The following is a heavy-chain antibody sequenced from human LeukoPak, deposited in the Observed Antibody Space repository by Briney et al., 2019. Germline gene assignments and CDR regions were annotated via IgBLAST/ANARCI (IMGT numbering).Heavy chain of an antibody. CDR1: GFTFSSNW. CDR3: VRDLGGRSGH. CDR2: NNEDGSTT. Sequence: GGSLRLSCAASGFTFSSNWMHWVRQAPGKGLVWVSRNNEDGSTTNYADSVKGRSTIFRDNAKNTLYLQMNSLRAEDTAVYYCVRDLGGRSGHWGQGTLVTVSS. D-gene: IGHD1-26*01. V-gene: IGHV3-74*01. J-gene: IGHJ4*02.